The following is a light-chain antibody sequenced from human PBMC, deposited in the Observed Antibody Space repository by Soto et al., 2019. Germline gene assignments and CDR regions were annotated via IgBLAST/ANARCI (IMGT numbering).Light chain of an antibody. CDR3: QQLYTLPFT. CDR2: AAS. Sequence: DIQMTQSPSSLSAFVGDRVTITCRASQSISSYLNWYQQKPGKAPKVLIYAASSLQSGVPSRFSGSGSGTEFTLTISGLLPEDFAAYHCQQLYTLPFTFGQGTRLEIK. J-gene: IGKJ5*01. V-gene: IGKV1-9*01. CDR1: QSISSY.